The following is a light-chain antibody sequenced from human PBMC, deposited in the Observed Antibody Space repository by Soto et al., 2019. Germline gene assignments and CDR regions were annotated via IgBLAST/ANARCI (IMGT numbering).Light chain of an antibody. CDR2: GAS. V-gene: IGKV3-20*01. CDR3: QQYGSSLPFT. J-gene: IGKJ3*01. Sequence: IVLTQSPGILSLSPGERAALSCRGSQSVSSSYLAWYQQKPGQAPRLLIYGASSRATGIPDRFSGSGSGTDFTLTISRLEPEDFAVYYCQQYGSSLPFTFGPGTKVDIK. CDR1: QSVSSSY.